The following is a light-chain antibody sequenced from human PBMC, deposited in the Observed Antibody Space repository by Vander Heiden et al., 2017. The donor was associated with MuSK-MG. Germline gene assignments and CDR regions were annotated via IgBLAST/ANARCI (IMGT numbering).Light chain of an antibody. J-gene: IGLJ2*01. CDR2: DAP. CDR1: NIRIKT. CDR3: QVWYTSNDSLVI. V-gene: IGLV3-21*03. Sequence: SYMLPQPPSVSVAPGTTATVTCEANNIRIKTVHRYQQKPRQAPALVLHDAPDRRSGSPERFSGSNSANTSTLTIIRVEAGDEAVYWCQVWYTSNDSLVIFGGGTKLTVL.